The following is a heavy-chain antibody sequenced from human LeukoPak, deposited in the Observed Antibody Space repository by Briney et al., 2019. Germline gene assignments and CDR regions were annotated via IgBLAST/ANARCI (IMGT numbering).Heavy chain of an antibody. Sequence: SGTLSLTCAVSGSSISTTNWWNWVRQPPGKGLEWIGEIYHTGSTNYNPSLKSRVTISVDKSKNQFSLKLSSVTAADTAVYYCARVRTSTNLNWFDPWGQGTLVTVSS. D-gene: IGHD2-2*01. J-gene: IGHJ5*02. V-gene: IGHV4-4*02. CDR3: ARVRTSTNLNWFDP. CDR1: GSSISTTNW. CDR2: IYHTGST.